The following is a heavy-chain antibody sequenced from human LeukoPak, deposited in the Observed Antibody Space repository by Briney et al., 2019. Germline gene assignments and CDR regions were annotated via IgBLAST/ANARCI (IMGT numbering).Heavy chain of an antibody. CDR1: GFSFSSYG. Sequence: GGSLRLSCAGSGFSFSSYGMHWVRQAPGKGLEWMAFKGRFTISRDNAKSSLYLQMNSLSVEDTGVYYCARNSYGSGSHDHWGQGTLVTVSS. CDR3: ARNSYGSGSHDH. V-gene: IGHV3-33*01. J-gene: IGHJ5*02. D-gene: IGHD3-10*01.